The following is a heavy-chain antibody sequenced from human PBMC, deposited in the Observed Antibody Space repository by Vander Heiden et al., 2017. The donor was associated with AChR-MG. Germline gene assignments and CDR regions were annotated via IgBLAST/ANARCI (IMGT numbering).Heavy chain of an antibody. CDR1: GFTFRSYA. CDR2: ISGSGGST. Sequence: EVQLLESGGGLVQPGGSLRLSCAASGFTFRSYAMSWVRQAPGKGLEWVSAISGSGGSTYYADSVNGRFTISRDNSKNTLYLQMNSLRAEHTAVYYCAKDGEDYGDYGWENAFDIWGQGTMVTLSS. CDR3: AKDGEDYGDYGWENAFDI. V-gene: IGHV3-23*01. D-gene: IGHD4-17*01. J-gene: IGHJ3*02.